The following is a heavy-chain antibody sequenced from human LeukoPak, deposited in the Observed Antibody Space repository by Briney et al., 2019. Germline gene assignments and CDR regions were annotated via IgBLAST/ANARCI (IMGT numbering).Heavy chain of an antibody. V-gene: IGHV3-23*01. CDR2: ISDTGRLS. Sequence: PGGSLRLSCAASGFTFSSSAMSWVRQAPGKGLEWVAAISDTGRLSYCADSVNGRFTISRDNSKNSLFLQMNSLRAEDTAVYYCARGLYPDYYVSSGSSPPEHWGQGTLVTVSS. J-gene: IGHJ1*01. D-gene: IGHD3-22*01. CDR3: ARGLYPDYYVSSGSSPPEH. CDR1: GFTFSSSA.